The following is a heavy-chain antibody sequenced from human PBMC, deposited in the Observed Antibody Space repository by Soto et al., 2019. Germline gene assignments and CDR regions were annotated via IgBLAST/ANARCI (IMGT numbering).Heavy chain of an antibody. V-gene: IGHV1-18*04. Sequence: GASVKVSCKASGYTFTGYYMHWVRQAPGQGLEWMGWISAYNGNTNYAQKLQGRVTMTTDTSTSTAYMELRSLRSDDTAVYYCARGLSIGWLYYFDYWGQGTLVTVSS. CDR3: ARGLSIGWLYYFDY. CDR2: ISAYNGNT. J-gene: IGHJ4*02. D-gene: IGHD6-19*01. CDR1: GYTFTGYY.